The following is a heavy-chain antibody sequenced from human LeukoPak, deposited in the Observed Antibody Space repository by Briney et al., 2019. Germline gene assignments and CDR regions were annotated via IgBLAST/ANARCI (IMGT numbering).Heavy chain of an antibody. V-gene: IGHV4-39*07. CDR1: GGSISSSGYY. D-gene: IGHD5-12*01. J-gene: IGHJ4*02. CDR3: ARVVRDGYSGYEGY. CDR2: IYYSGST. Sequence: SETLSLTCTVSGGSISSSGYYWGWIRQPPGKGLEWIGSIYYSGSTYYNPSLKSRVTISIDTSKNQFSLKLSSVTAADTAVYYCARVVRDGYSGYEGYWGQGTLVTVSS.